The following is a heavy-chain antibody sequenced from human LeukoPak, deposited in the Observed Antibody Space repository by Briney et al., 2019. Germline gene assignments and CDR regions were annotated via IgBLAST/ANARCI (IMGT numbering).Heavy chain of an antibody. CDR3: VRALGGGSY. CDR2: IKQDGSQK. CDR1: GGSISSYY. Sequence: PSETLSLTCTVSGGSISSYYWSWVRQAPGKGLEWVANIKQDGSQKYYVDSVKGRFTISRDNAKNSLYLQMNSLRVEDTAVYYCVRALGGGSYWGQGTLVIVSP. J-gene: IGHJ4*02. V-gene: IGHV3-7*03. D-gene: IGHD5-24*01.